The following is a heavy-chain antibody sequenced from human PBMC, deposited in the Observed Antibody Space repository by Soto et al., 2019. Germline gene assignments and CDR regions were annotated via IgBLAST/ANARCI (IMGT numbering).Heavy chain of an antibody. CDR1: GGSFSGYI. J-gene: IGHJ4*02. D-gene: IGHD1-26*01. V-gene: IGHV4-34*01. Sequence: SETLSLTCDVYGGSFSGYIWTWIRRTPGKGLQWIGQINHSGSANYNPSLKSRVTISVHTSKSQFSLELSSVTAADTAVYYCARGLISGSHYSGGWYYFDSWGQGTQVTGSS. CDR3: ARGLISGSHYSGGWYYFDS. CDR2: INHSGSA.